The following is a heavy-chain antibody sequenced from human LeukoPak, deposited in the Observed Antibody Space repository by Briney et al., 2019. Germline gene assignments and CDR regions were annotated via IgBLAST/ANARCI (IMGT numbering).Heavy chain of an antibody. CDR1: GDSFKNYY. J-gene: IGHJ5*02. D-gene: IGHD3-16*02. CDR2: INHGGLT. Sequence: PSETLSLTCAVYGDSFKNYYWTWIRQSPEKWLEWIGEINHGGLTSYNPSLESRLTLLVDTSKNQFSLNLRSVTAADTAVYFCARARAFVWGSYRYIPYYFDPWGQGTLVTVSS. CDR3: ARARAFVWGSYRYIPYYFDP. V-gene: IGHV4-34*01.